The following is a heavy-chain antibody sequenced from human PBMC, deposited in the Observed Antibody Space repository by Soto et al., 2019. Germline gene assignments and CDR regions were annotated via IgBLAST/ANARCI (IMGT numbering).Heavy chain of an antibody. CDR2: IYYSGST. CDR1: GGSISSSSYY. CDR3: ARSGEGSSSFWYYYYGMDV. J-gene: IGHJ6*02. Sequence: QLQLQESGPGLVKPSETLSLTCTVSGGSISSSSYYWGWIRQPPGKGLEWIGSIYYSGSTYYNPSLKSRVTISVDTSKNQFSLKLSSVTAADTAVYYCARSGEGSSSFWYYYYGMDVWGQGTTVTVSS. V-gene: IGHV4-39*01. D-gene: IGHD6-6*01.